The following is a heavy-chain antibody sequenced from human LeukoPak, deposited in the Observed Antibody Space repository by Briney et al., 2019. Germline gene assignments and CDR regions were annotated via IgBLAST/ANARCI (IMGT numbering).Heavy chain of an antibody. CDR3: ARPTLYGSGSYYFDY. Sequence: ASVKVSFKASGYTFTSYYMHWVRQAPGQGLEWMGIINPSGGSTSYAQKFQGRVTMTRDTSTSTVYMELSSLRSEDTAVYYCARPTLYGSGSYYFDYWGQGTLVTVSS. D-gene: IGHD3-10*01. CDR2: INPSGGST. CDR1: GYTFTSYY. V-gene: IGHV1-46*01. J-gene: IGHJ4*02.